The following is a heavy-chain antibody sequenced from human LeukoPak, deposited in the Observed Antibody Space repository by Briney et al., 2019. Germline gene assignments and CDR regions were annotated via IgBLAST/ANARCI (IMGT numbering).Heavy chain of an antibody. J-gene: IGHJ4*02. V-gene: IGHV4-38-2*02. CDR3: ASLTYYYDSSGYFTDY. Sequence: SETLSLTCTVSGYSISSGYYWGWIRQPPGKGLEWIGSIYHSGSTYYNPSLKSRVTISVDTSKNQLSLKLSSVTAADTAVYYCASLTYYYDSSGYFTDYWGQGTLVTVSS. CDR2: IYHSGST. D-gene: IGHD3-22*01. CDR1: GYSISSGYY.